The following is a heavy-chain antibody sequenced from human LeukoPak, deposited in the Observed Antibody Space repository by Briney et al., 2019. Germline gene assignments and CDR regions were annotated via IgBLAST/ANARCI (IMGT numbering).Heavy chain of an antibody. V-gene: IGHV3-23*01. J-gene: IGHJ1*01. D-gene: IGHD6-19*01. CDR2: ISGSGGST. CDR3: ATHPGVAVADPPYFQH. Sequence: PGGSLRLSCAASGFTFSSYAMSWIRQAPGKGLERVSTISGSGGSTNYADSVKGRFTISRDNSKNTLYLQMNSLRAEDTAIYYCATHPGVAVADPPYFQHWGQGTLVTVSS. CDR1: GFTFSSYA.